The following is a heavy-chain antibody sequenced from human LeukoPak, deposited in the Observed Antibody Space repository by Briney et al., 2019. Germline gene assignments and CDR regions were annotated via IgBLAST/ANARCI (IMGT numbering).Heavy chain of an antibody. CDR2: IHYSGST. CDR1: GGSFSGYY. J-gene: IGHJ4*02. Sequence: PSETLSLTCAVYGGSFSGYYWSWIRQPLGKRLEWIGYIHYSGSTNYNPSLKSRVAMSVDTSKNQFSLRLTSVTAADTAVYYCARQGDSGSRIRFDKWGQGTLVTVSS. V-gene: IGHV4-59*08. D-gene: IGHD3-10*01. CDR3: ARQGDSGSRIRFDK.